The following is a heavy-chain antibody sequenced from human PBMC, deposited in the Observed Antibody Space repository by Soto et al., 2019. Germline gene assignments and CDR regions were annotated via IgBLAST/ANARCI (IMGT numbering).Heavy chain of an antibody. J-gene: IGHJ4*02. CDR2: GDDSGTT. CDR3: ARGIGYCSSINCYSARRLRFDS. V-gene: IGHV4-34*01. CDR1: GGSFSGYY. Sequence: QVQLQQWGAGLLKPSETLSLTCAVYGGSFSGYYWTWIRQSPEKGLEWIGEGDDSGTTYYNPSLTTRVTISVDTAKNQFSLKMSSVTAAGTGVYCCARGIGYCSSINCYSARRLRFDSWGQGTLVTVSS. D-gene: IGHD2-2*01.